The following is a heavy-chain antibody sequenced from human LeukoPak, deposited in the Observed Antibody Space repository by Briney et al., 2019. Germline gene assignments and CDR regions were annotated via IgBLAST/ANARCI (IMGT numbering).Heavy chain of an antibody. J-gene: IGHJ3*02. CDR1: GFTFSSYA. CDR3: ARTRRILPSDAFDN. V-gene: IGHV3-23*01. D-gene: IGHD2/OR15-2a*01. CDR2: ISTSGGST. Sequence: GGSLRLSCAASGFTFSSYAMSWVRQAPGKGLEWVSAISTSGGSTYYADSVKGRFTISRDNSKNTLYLQMNSLRAEDTAVYYCARTRRILPSDAFDNWGQGTMVTVSS.